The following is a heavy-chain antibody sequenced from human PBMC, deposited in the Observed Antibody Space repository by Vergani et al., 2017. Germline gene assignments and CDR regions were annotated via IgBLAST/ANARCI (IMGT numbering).Heavy chain of an antibody. D-gene: IGHD3-3*01. V-gene: IGHV3-23*04. CDR2: ISGSGGST. J-gene: IGHJ4*02. CDR3: AKDHWEWLGDFDY. Sequence: VQLVESGGGVVQPGRSLRLSCAASGFTFSSYAMSWVRQAPGKGLEWVSAISGSGGSTYYADSVKGRFTISRDNSKNTLYLQINSLRAEDTAVYYCAKDHWEWLGDFDYWGQGTLVTVSS. CDR1: GFTFSSYA.